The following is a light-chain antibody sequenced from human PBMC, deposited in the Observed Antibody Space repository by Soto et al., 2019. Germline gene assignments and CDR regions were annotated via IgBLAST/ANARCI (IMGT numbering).Light chain of an antibody. Sequence: DIKMTQSPSSLSASVGDRVTITCRASQGISNYIAWYQQKPGKAPKLLIYAASNLQSGVPSRFSGSGSGSEFTLIINSLWTEDVATYSCQKYSSVPLFGPGTKVDIK. CDR1: QGISNY. J-gene: IGKJ3*01. CDR2: AAS. V-gene: IGKV1-27*01. CDR3: QKYSSVPL.